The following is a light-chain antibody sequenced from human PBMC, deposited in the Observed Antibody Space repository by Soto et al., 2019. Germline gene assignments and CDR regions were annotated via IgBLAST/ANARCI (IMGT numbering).Light chain of an antibody. CDR3: SSYTTGSLVV. V-gene: IGLV2-14*01. J-gene: IGLJ2*01. Sequence: QSALTQAASVSGSPGQSITISCTGTSSDVGAYDYVTWNQQHPGKAPKVMIYKVSNRPSGVSNRFSGSKSGNTASLTISGLQAEDEADYYCSSYTTGSLVVFGGGTKLTVL. CDR2: KVS. CDR1: SSDVGAYDY.